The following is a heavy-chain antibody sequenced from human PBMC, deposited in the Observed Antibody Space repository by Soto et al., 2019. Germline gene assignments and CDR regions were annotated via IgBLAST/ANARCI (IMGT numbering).Heavy chain of an antibody. J-gene: IGHJ4*02. CDR1: GYTFTSYG. V-gene: IGHV1-18*01. Sequence: ASVKVSCKASGYTFTSYGISWVRQAPGQGLEWMGWISAYNGNTNYAQKLQGRVTMTTDTSTSTAYMELRSLRSDDTAVYYCARDRSPYYDILTGSRYYFDYWGQGTLVTVSS. D-gene: IGHD3-9*01. CDR2: ISAYNGNT. CDR3: ARDRSPYYDILTGSRYYFDY.